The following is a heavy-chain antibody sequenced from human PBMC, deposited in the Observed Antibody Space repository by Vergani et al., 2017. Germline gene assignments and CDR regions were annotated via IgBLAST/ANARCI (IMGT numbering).Heavy chain of an antibody. Sequence: QLQLQESGPGLVKPSETLSLTCTVSGGSISSSSYYWGWIRQPPGKGLEWIGSIYYSGSTYYNPSLKIRVTISVDTSKNQFSLKLSSVTAADTAVYYCATDYGDAHDFDYWGQGTLVTVSS. D-gene: IGHD4-17*01. CDR1: GGSISSSSYY. CDR2: IYYSGST. J-gene: IGHJ4*02. V-gene: IGHV4-39*07. CDR3: ATDYGDAHDFDY.